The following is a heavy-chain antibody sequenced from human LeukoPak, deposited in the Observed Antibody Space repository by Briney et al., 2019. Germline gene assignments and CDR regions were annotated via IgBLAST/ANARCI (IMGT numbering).Heavy chain of an antibody. CDR2: IDYSGNT. J-gene: IGHJ4*02. Sequence: SETLSLTCTVSGGSISSSGYCWGWIRQPPGKGLEWIGSIDYSGNTNHNPSLKSRVTISVDTSKNQFSLKLGSVTAADTAVYYCARDVGATPGYFDYWGQGTLVTVSS. D-gene: IGHD1-26*01. CDR1: GGSISSSGYC. CDR3: ARDVGATPGYFDY. V-gene: IGHV4-39*07.